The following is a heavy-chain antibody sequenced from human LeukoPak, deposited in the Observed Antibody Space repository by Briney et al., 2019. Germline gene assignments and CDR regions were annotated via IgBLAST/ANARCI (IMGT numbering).Heavy chain of an antibody. CDR1: GFTFTSYA. CDR2: IAPGGITT. Sequence: TGGSLRLSCAASGFTFTSYAMSWVRKAPGKGLEWVSFIAPGGITTSYADSVKGRFTISRDNPRKTLYMQMNSLRDEDTALYYCAIMHGYYDGSGYWVQWGQGALVTVSS. D-gene: IGHD3-22*01. J-gene: IGHJ4*02. V-gene: IGHV3-23*01. CDR3: AIMHGYYDGSGYWVQ.